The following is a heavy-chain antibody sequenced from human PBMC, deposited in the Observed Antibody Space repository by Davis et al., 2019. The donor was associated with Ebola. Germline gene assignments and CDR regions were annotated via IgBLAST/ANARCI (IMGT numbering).Heavy chain of an antibody. Sequence: GESLKISCAASGFTFSGSAMHWVRQASGKGLEWVGRIRSKANSYATAYAASVKDRFTISRDDSKNTAYLQMNSLKTEDTAVYYCTRSHDYGDYADYWGQGTLVTVSS. CDR1: GFTFSGSA. D-gene: IGHD4-17*01. CDR3: TRSHDYGDYADY. J-gene: IGHJ4*02. V-gene: IGHV3-73*01. CDR2: IRSKANSYAT.